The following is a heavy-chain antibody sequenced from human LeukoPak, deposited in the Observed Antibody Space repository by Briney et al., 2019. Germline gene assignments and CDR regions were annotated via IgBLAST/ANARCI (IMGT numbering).Heavy chain of an antibody. V-gene: IGHV3-23*01. CDR3: AKSALFGELSMEALFDY. J-gene: IGHJ4*02. D-gene: IGHD3-10*02. CDR2: ISGSGGST. CDR1: GFTFSSYA. Sequence: GGSLRLSCAASGFTFSSYAMSWVRQAPGKGLEWVSAISGSGGSTYYADSVKGRFTISRDNSKNTLYPQMNSLRAEDTAVYYCAKSALFGELSMEALFDYWGQGTLVTVSS.